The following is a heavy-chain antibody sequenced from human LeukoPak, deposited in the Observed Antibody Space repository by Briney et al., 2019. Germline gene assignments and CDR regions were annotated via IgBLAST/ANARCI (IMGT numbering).Heavy chain of an antibody. J-gene: IGHJ4*02. CDR2: IYTSGNT. Sequence: SETLSLTCTVSGDSISSNYYYWSWIRQPAGKGLEWIGHIYTSGNTNYNPSLKSRVTISVDTSKNQFSLKLSSVTAADTAVYYCARSAYSSSWYPTRYYFDYWGQGTLVTVSS. V-gene: IGHV4-61*09. CDR1: GDSISSNYYY. CDR3: ARSAYSSSWYPTRYYFDY. D-gene: IGHD6-13*01.